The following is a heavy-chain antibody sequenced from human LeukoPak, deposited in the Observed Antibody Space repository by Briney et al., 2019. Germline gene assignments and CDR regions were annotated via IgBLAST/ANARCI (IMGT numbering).Heavy chain of an antibody. Sequence: SETLSLTCTVSGGSIYGGGYYWSWIRQPPGKGLEWIGYIYHSGTTYYNPSLKSRVTISIDRSKNQFSLKLSSVTAADTAVYYCARARDTTSGSNWFDPWGQGTLVTVSS. J-gene: IGHJ5*02. CDR3: ARARDTTSGSNWFDP. CDR1: GGSIYGGGYY. CDR2: IYHSGTT. D-gene: IGHD1-26*01. V-gene: IGHV4-30-2*01.